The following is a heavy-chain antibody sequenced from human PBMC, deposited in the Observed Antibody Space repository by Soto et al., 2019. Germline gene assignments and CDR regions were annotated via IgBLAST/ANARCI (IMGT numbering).Heavy chain of an antibody. CDR2: FRESGGTT. D-gene: IGHD2-2*01. Sequence: GGSLRLSCAASGFGFTFSTSAMSWVRQAPGKGLEWVSTFRESGGTTHYANSVKGRCTISRDTSKNMLYLQMNSLRAEDTAIYYCAKDSHWALIYPSHEYWGHGTRVTVSS. V-gene: IGHV3-23*01. CDR1: GFGFTFSTSA. CDR3: AKDSHWALIYPSHEY. J-gene: IGHJ4*01.